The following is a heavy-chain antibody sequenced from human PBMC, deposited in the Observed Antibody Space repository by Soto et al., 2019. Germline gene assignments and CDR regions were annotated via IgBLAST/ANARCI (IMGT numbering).Heavy chain of an antibody. Sequence: ASVKVSCKASGYSFTSYGISWVRQAPGQGPEWMGWISGHNGNTNHPQSLQGRVTMTTDTSRNTAYMELRSLRSDDTAVYYCARHRFNYYDDTVYYYFDFWGQGTLVTVSS. CDR3: ARHRFNYYDDTVYYYFDF. V-gene: IGHV1-18*04. J-gene: IGHJ4*02. CDR2: ISGHNGNT. D-gene: IGHD3-22*01. CDR1: GYSFTSYG.